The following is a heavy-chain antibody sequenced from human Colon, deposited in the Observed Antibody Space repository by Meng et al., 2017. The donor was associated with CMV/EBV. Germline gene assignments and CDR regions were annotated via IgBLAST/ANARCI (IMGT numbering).Heavy chain of an antibody. CDR2: INNDGTIT. Sequence: GGSLRLSCAVSGFTFSSYWMHWVRQAPGKGLVWVSRINNDGTITSYADSVKGRFTVSRDNSKNTLYLQMNSLRVEDTVVYYCARDAADSSSPAWFDPWGQGTLVTVSS. CDR3: ARDAADSSSPAWFDP. V-gene: IGHV3-74*01. CDR1: GFTFSSYW. J-gene: IGHJ5*02. D-gene: IGHD6-13*01.